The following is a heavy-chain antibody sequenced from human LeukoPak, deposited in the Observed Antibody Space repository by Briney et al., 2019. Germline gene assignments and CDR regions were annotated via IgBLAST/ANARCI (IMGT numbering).Heavy chain of an antibody. D-gene: IGHD1-26*01. Sequence: PAETLSLTCTVSGGSISSYYWTWIRQPAGKGLEWIGRIYPSGSSHYNPSLQSRPTHSVDTPKNQFSLKLSAVPAADTAVYYCAREKSGSYRGFDYWGQGTLVTVSS. CDR3: AREKSGSYRGFDY. V-gene: IGHV4-4*07. CDR2: IYPSGSS. J-gene: IGHJ4*02. CDR1: GGSISSYY.